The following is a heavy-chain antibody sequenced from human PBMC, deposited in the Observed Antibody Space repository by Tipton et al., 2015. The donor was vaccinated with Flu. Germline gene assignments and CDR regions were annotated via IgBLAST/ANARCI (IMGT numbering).Heavy chain of an antibody. J-gene: IGHJ6*03. Sequence: SLRLSCAASGFTFSSYGMHWVRQAPGKGLEWVAVIWYDGSNKYYADSVKGRFTISRDNSKNTLYLQMNSLRAEDTAVYYCARGPPPYYYYYMDVWGKGTTVTVSS. CDR3: ARGPPPYYYYYMDV. CDR1: GFTFSSYG. V-gene: IGHV3-33*01. CDR2: IWYDGSNK.